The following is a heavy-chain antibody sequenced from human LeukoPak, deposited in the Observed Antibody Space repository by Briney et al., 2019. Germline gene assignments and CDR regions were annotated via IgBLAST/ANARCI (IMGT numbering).Heavy chain of an antibody. CDR3: ASSYCSSTSCYYDP. J-gene: IGHJ5*02. Sequence: ASVKVSYKASGYTFTSYDINWVRQATGQGLEWMGWMNPNSGNTGYAQKFQGRVTMTRNTSISTAYMELSSLRSEDTAVYYCASSYCSSTSCYYDPWGQGTLVTVSS. CDR1: GYTFTSYD. D-gene: IGHD2-2*01. V-gene: IGHV1-8*01. CDR2: MNPNSGNT.